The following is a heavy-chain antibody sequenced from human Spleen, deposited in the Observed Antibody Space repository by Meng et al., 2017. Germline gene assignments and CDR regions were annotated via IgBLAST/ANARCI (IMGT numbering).Heavy chain of an antibody. V-gene: IGHV3-23*01. J-gene: IGHJ4*02. Sequence: GGSLRLSCAASGFTFDDYAMHWVRQAPGKGLEWVSGISGSGDSTYNADYVKGRFTISRDNSKNTLYLQVNSLRAEDRAVYYCVKEGTTGYYGGRDYWGQGTLVTVSS. D-gene: IGHD3-9*01. CDR1: GFTFDDYA. CDR3: VKEGTTGYYGGRDY. CDR2: ISGSGDST.